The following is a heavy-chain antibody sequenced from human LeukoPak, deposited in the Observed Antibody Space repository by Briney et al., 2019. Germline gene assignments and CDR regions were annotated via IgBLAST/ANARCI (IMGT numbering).Heavy chain of an antibody. CDR1: GYSISSGYY. V-gene: IGHV4-38-2*02. Sequence: SETLSLTCAVSGYSISSGYYWGWIRQPPGKGLEWIGSIYHSGSTYYNPSLKSRVTISADTSKNQFSLKLSSVTAADTAVYYCARDKKSVSSSWYYYGMDVWGKGTTVTVSS. D-gene: IGHD6-13*01. CDR3: ARDKKSVSSSWYYYGMDV. CDR2: IYHSGST. J-gene: IGHJ6*04.